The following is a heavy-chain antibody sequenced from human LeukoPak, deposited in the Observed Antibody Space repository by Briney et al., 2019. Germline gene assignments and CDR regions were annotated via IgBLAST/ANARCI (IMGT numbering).Heavy chain of an antibody. CDR1: GFTFSSYS. D-gene: IGHD2-2*01. J-gene: IGHJ5*02. Sequence: GGSLRLSCAASGFTFSSYSMTWVRQAPGKGLEWVSSISSSSSYIYYADSVKGRFTISRDNAKNSLYLQMNSLRAEDTAVYYCARSAGYCSSTSCWDWFDPWGQGTLVTVSS. CDR2: ISSSSSYI. V-gene: IGHV3-21*01. CDR3: ARSAGYCSSTSCWDWFDP.